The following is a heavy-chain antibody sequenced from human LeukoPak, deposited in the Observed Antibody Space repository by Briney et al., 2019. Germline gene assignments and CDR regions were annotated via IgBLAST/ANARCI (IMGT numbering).Heavy chain of an antibody. V-gene: IGHV3-9*01. CDR2: ISWNSGSI. CDR1: GFTFDDYA. CDR3: AKGLPRATIFGVVIDEVGAFDI. Sequence: PGGSLRLSCAASGFTFDDYAMHWVRQAPGKGLEWVSGISWNSGSIGYADSVKGRFTISRDNAKSSLYLQMNSLRAEDTALYYCAKGLPRATIFGVVIDEVGAFDIWGQGTMVTVSS. D-gene: IGHD3-3*01. J-gene: IGHJ3*02.